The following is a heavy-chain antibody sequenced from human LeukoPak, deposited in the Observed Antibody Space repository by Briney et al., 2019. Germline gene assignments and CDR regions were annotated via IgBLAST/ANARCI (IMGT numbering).Heavy chain of an antibody. CDR3: ARLGIVISSSRSTEHSDYYYYYMDV. Sequence: GESLKISWKGSGYSFTSYWIGWVRQMPGKGLEWMGIIYPGDSDTRYSPSFQGQVTISADKSISTAYLQWSSLKASHTAMYYCARLGIVISSSRSTEHSDYYYYYMDVRGKGTTVTVSS. V-gene: IGHV5-51*01. CDR2: IYPGDSDT. J-gene: IGHJ6*03. CDR1: GYSFTSYW. D-gene: IGHD6-6*01.